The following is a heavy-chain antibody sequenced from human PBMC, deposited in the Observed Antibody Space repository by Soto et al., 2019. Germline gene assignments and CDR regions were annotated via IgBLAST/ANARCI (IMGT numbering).Heavy chain of an antibody. CDR2: IIPFFDTA. D-gene: IGHD3-22*01. V-gene: IGHV1-69*13. J-gene: IGHJ6*02. Sequence: SVKVSCRASGDTFSSYAISWVRQAPGQGLEWMGGIIPFFDTANYAQQFQGRVTITADESTSTAYMELNSVTAADTAVYYCARGPYYYDTSGQYYYYGMDVWGQGTTVTVSS. CDR1: GDTFSSYA. CDR3: ARGPYYYDTSGQYYYYGMDV.